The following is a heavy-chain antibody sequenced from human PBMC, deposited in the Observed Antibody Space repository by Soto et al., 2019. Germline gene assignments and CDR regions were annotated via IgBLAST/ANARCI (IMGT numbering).Heavy chain of an antibody. CDR1: GGSISSGGYS. CDR2: MYHSGST. Sequence: SETLSLTCAVSGGSISSGGYSWSWIRQPPGKGLEWIGYMYHSGSTYYNPSLKSRVTISIDRSKNQFSLKLSSVTAADTAMYFCVRDQDTYGKAVFDSWGQGTLVTGSS. J-gene: IGHJ4*02. V-gene: IGHV4-30-2*01. D-gene: IGHD3-10*01. CDR3: VRDQDTYGKAVFDS.